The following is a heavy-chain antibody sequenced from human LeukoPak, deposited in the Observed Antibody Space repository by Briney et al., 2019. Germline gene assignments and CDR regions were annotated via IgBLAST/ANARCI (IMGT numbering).Heavy chain of an antibody. D-gene: IGHD2-15*01. CDR2: INHSGST. J-gene: IGHJ5*02. V-gene: IGHV4-34*01. CDR1: GGSFSGYY. Sequence: SETLSLTCAVYGGSFSGYYWSWIRQPPGKGLEWIGEINHSGSTNYNPSLKSRVTISVDTSKNQFSLKLSSVTAADTAVYYCARRYCSGGSCYSDNWFDPWGQGTLVTVSS. CDR3: ARRYCSGGSCYSDNWFDP.